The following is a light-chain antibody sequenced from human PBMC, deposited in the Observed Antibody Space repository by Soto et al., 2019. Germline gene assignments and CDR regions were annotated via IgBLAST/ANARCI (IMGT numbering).Light chain of an antibody. CDR1: QSISTY. V-gene: IGKV1-39*01. CDR2: AAS. J-gene: IGKJ1*01. CDR3: QQYYSYPPT. Sequence: DIQMTHSPSSLSASVGDRVTITCRASQSISTYLNWYQQKPGKAPNLLIFAASTLQSGVPSRFSGSGSGTDFTLTIRSLQPEDFATYYCQQYYSYPPTFGQGTKVDIK.